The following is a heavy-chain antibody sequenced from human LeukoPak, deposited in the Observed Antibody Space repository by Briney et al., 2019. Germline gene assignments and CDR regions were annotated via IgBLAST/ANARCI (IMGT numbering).Heavy chain of an antibody. CDR2: IYPDDSDT. Sequence: GESLKISCKSSGYSFTNYWIGLVRPIPRKGLELVGIIYPDDSDTRYSPSCQGQVTISADKPINTAYLQWTSLTASDTAMYYCARQPLDSSDYYRSDAFDIWGQGTMVTVSS. J-gene: IGHJ3*02. D-gene: IGHD3-22*01. V-gene: IGHV5-51*01. CDR1: GYSFTNYW. CDR3: ARQPLDSSDYYRSDAFDI.